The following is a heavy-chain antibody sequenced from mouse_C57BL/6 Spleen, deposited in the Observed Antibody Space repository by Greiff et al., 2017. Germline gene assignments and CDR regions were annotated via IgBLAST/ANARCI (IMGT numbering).Heavy chain of an antibody. CDR2: IYPGDGDT. D-gene: IGHD1-1*01. Sequence: QVQLQQSGAELVKPGASVKISCKASGYAFSSYWMNWVKQRPGKGLEWIGQIYPGDGDTNYNGKFKGKATLTADKSSSTAYMQLSSLTSEDSAVYFCARGYYYGSRGWYFDVWGTGTTVTVSS. J-gene: IGHJ1*03. V-gene: IGHV1-80*01. CDR1: GYAFSSYW. CDR3: ARGYYYGSRGWYFDV.